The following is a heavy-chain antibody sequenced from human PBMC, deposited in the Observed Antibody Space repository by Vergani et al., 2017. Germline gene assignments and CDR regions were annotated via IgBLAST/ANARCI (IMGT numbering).Heavy chain of an antibody. CDR3: ARDPMVRAPRYYGMDV. Sequence: EVQLVESGGGLVPPGRSLRLSCAASGFSFGDYAMTWVRQAPGKGLEWVSSISSSSSYIYYADSVKGRFTISRDNAKNSLYLQMNSLRAEDTAVYYCARDPMVRAPRYYGMDVWGQGTTVTVSS. J-gene: IGHJ6*02. CDR1: GFSFGDYA. D-gene: IGHD3-10*01. V-gene: IGHV3-21*02. CDR2: ISSSSSYI.